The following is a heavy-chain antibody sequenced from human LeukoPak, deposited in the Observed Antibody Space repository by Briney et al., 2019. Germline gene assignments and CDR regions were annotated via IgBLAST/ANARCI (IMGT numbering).Heavy chain of an antibody. Sequence: PGGSLRLSCAASGFIFSSYEMNWVRQAPGKGLEWVSYISSSGSTIYYADSVKGRFTISRDNAKNSLYLQMNSLRAEDTADCARELRMVVRSFDYWGQGTLVTVSS. CDR2: ISSSGSTI. D-gene: IGHD3-10*01. V-gene: IGHV3-48*03. CDR3: ARELRMVVRSFDY. J-gene: IGHJ4*02. CDR1: GFIFSSYE.